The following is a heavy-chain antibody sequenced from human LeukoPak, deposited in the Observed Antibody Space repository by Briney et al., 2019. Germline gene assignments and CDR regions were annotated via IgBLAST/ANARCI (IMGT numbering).Heavy chain of an antibody. V-gene: IGHV3-30*02. J-gene: IGHJ4*02. CDR2: IRYDGSNK. D-gene: IGHD6-19*01. CDR3: AKDPSSSVGHFDY. CDR1: GFTFSSYG. Sequence: GGSLRLSCAASGFTFSSYGMHWVRQAPGKGLEGVAFIRYDGSNKYYADSVKGRFTISRDNSKNTLYLQMNSLRAEDTAVYYCAKDPSSSVGHFDYWGQGPLVTVSS.